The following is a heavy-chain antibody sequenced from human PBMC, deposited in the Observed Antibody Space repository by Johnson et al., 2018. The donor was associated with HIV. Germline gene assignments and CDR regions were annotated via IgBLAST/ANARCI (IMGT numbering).Heavy chain of an antibody. J-gene: IGHJ3*02. D-gene: IGHD5-24*01. CDR3: AREMAWEDAFDI. Sequence: QVQLVESGGGLVQPGGSLRLSCAASGFTFSNAWMSWVRQAPGKGLEYVSAITGSSGSAIYYAGSVKGRFTISRDNAKNSLFLQMNSLRAEDTAVYYCAREMAWEDAFDIWGQGTMVTVSS. CDR1: GFTFSNAW. CDR2: ITGSSGSAI. V-gene: IGHV3-11*04.